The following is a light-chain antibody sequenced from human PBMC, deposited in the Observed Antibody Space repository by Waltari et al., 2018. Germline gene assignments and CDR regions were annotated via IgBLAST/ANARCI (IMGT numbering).Light chain of an antibody. CDR1: SSDVGGHNY. V-gene: IGLV2-14*01. CDR2: GVS. Sequence: QSALTQPASVSGSPGQSITISCTGTSSDVGGHNYVSWYQQHPGNAPKPRFAGVSNRPSWVSHRYSGSKSGNTASLTISGLQAEDEADYYCSSYTSSSTYVVFGGGTKLTVL. J-gene: IGLJ2*01. CDR3: SSYTSSSTYVV.